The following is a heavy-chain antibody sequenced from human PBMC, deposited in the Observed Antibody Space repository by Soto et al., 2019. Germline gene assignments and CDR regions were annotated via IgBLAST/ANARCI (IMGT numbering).Heavy chain of an antibody. D-gene: IGHD3-9*01. CDR1: GFTFSDYY. V-gene: IGHV3-11*05. CDR2: IGSSSTYT. J-gene: IGHJ3*02. CDR3: ARDADILPGSDAFDI. Sequence: QVQLVESGGGLVKPGGSLRLSCAASGFTFSDYYMSWIRQAPGKGLEWVSYIGSSSTYTNYADSVKGRFTISRDNAKNSLYLQMNSLRAEDTAVYYCARDADILPGSDAFDIWGQGTMVTVSS.